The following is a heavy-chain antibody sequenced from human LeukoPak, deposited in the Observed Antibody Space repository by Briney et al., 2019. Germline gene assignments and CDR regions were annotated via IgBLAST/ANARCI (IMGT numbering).Heavy chain of an antibody. CDR1: GGSISSGGYS. V-gene: IGHV4-30-2*01. CDR3: ARGDAGTTYNNGFDP. J-gene: IGHJ5*02. Sequence: SQTLSLTCAVSGGSISSGGYSWSWLRQPPGKGLEWIGYIYHSGSTYYNPSLKGQVTISVDWSKNQFSLKLSSVTAANTAVYYCARGDAGTTYNNGFDPWGQGTLVTVSS. CDR2: IYHSGST. D-gene: IGHD1-1*01.